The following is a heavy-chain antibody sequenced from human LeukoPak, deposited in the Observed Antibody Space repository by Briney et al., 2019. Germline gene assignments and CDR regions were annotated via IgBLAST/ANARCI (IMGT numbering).Heavy chain of an antibody. J-gene: IGHJ3*02. V-gene: IGHV4-39*07. CDR2: IYHSGST. Sequence: SETLSLTCTVSGGSISSSSYYWGWIRQPPGKGLEWIGSIYHSGSTYYNPSLKSRGPISVDRSKNQFSLKLSSVTAADTAVYYCAVIRITIFGVVTFGAFDIWGQGTMVTVSS. CDR1: GGSISSSSYY. D-gene: IGHD3-3*01. CDR3: AVIRITIFGVVTFGAFDI.